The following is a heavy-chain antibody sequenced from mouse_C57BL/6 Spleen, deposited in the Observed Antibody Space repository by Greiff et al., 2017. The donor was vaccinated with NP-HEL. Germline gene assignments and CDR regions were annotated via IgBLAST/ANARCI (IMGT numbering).Heavy chain of an antibody. Sequence: QVQLQQSGAELARPGASVKLSCKASGYTFTSYGISWVKQRTGQGLEWIGEIYPRSGNTYYNEKLKGKATLTADKSSSTAYLELRSLTSEDSAVYFCAREGATVVAHYYAMDYWGQGTSVTVSS. V-gene: IGHV1-81*01. CDR3: AREGATVVAHYYAMDY. CDR2: IYPRSGNT. J-gene: IGHJ4*01. D-gene: IGHD1-1*01. CDR1: GYTFTSYG.